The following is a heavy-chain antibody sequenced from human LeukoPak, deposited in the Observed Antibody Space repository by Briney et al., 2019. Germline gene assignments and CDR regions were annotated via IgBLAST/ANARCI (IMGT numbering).Heavy chain of an antibody. CDR2: INHSGST. CDR1: GGSFSGYY. CDR3: ARVGYSYVINDWSRTGLGAYPTKYYYHMDV. Sequence: SETLSLTCAVYGGSFSGYYRSWIRQPPGKGLEWIGEINHSGSTNYNPSLKGRVTISGDTSKNQFSLKLSSVTAADTAVYFCARVGYSYVINDWSRTGLGAYPTKYYYHMDVWGKGTTVTVSS. V-gene: IGHV4-34*01. D-gene: IGHD5-18*01. J-gene: IGHJ6*03.